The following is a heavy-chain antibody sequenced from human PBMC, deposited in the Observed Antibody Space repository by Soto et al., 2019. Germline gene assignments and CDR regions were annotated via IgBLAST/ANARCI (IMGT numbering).Heavy chain of an antibody. J-gene: IGHJ6*02. V-gene: IGHV4-34*01. CDR2: INHSGST. CDR1: GGSFSGYY. Sequence: KPSETLSLTCAVYGGSFSGYYWSWIRQPPGKGLEWIGEINHSGSTNYNPSLKSRVTISVDTSKNQFSLKLSSVTAADTAVYYCARGSVRFLEWLPHPPYYYYGMDVWGQGTTVTVSS. D-gene: IGHD3-3*01. CDR3: ARGSVRFLEWLPHPPYYYYGMDV.